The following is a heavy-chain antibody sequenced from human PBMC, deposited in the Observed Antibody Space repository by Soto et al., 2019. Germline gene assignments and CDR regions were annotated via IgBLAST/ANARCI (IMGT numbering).Heavy chain of an antibody. CDR1: GFTFDDYA. CDR3: AKALSSGSTDFDY. Sequence: ESGGGLVQPGRSLRLSCAASGFTFDDYAMHWVRQAPGKGLEWVSGISWNSGSIGYADSVKGRFTISRDNAKNSLYLQMNSLRAEDTALYYCAKALSSGSTDFDYWGQGTLVTVSS. D-gene: IGHD6-19*01. CDR2: ISWNSGSI. V-gene: IGHV3-9*01. J-gene: IGHJ4*02.